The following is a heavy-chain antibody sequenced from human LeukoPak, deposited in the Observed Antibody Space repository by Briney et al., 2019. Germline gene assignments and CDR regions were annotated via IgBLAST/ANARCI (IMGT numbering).Heavy chain of an antibody. CDR3: ASRTSYGDYAYY. V-gene: IGHV1-2*06. Sequence: ASVKVSCKASGYTFTGYYMHWVRQAPGQGLEWMGRINPNSGGTNYAQKFQGRVTMTRDTSISTAYMELSRPRSDDTAVYCCASRTSYGDYAYYWGQGTLVTVSS. CDR1: GYTFTGYY. CDR2: INPNSGGT. J-gene: IGHJ4*02. D-gene: IGHD4-17*01.